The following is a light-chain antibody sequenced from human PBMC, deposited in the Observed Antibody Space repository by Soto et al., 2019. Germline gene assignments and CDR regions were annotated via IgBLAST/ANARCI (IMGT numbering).Light chain of an antibody. CDR3: YSSDTANHHWV. Sequence: SYELTQPPSVSVSPGQTAWITCSGDELPKKYVYWYQQKSGQAPVLVIFYDDKRHSGIPDRFSGSSSGTMATLTISGAQVEDEADDYCYSSDTANHHWVFGGGTKLTVL. J-gene: IGLJ3*02. CDR1: ELPKKY. CDR2: YDD. V-gene: IGLV3-10*01.